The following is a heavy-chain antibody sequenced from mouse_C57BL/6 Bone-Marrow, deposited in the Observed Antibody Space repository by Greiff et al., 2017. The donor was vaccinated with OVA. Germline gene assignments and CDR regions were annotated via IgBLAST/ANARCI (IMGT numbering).Heavy chain of an antibody. CDR3: ARKKIYDGYLWYFDV. Sequence: QVQLQQSGPGLVQPSQSLSITCTVSGFSLTSYGVHWVRQSPGKGLEWLGVIWSGGSTDYNAAFISRLSISKDNSKSQVFFKRNSLQADDTAIYYCARKKIYDGYLWYFDVWGTGTTVTVSS. CDR2: IWSGGST. J-gene: IGHJ1*03. D-gene: IGHD2-3*01. V-gene: IGHV2-2*01. CDR1: GFSLTSYG.